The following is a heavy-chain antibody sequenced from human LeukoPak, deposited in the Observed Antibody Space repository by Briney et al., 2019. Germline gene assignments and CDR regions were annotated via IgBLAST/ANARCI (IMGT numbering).Heavy chain of an antibody. D-gene: IGHD4-17*01. CDR3: ASMTTVTTWLYY. J-gene: IGHJ4*02. V-gene: IGHV1-69*01. Sequence: SVKVSCKASGGTFSSYAISWVRQAPGQGLEWMGGIIPIFGTANYAQKFQGRVTITADESTSTAYMELSSLRSEDTAAYYCASMTTVTTWLYYWGQGTLVTASS. CDR1: GGTFSSYA. CDR2: IIPIFGTA.